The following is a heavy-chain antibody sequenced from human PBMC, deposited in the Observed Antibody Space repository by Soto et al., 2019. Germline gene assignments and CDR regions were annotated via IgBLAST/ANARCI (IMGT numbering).Heavy chain of an antibody. Sequence: EMQLEESGGGLVKPGGSLRLSCKASGFSVPGFSMIWIRQAPGKGLEWVSSISSNRKYIYYASSLQGRFTTSIDDATNSLFLQMESLTVEDTAVYYCARGAVSFSSDYQNCFDPWGQGTLVTVSS. J-gene: IGHJ5*02. V-gene: IGHV3-21*02. CDR3: ARGAVSFSSDYQNCFDP. D-gene: IGHD5-12*01. CDR2: ISSNRKYI. CDR1: GFSVPGFS.